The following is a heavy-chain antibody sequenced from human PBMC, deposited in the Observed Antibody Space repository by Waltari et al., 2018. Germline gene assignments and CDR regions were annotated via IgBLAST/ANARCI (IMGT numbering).Heavy chain of an antibody. J-gene: IGHJ4*02. V-gene: IGHV1-69*08. CDR1: GGTFSSDV. CDR2: INPVYGTT. CDR3: AKEGVYQWRVVVISMLDH. D-gene: IGHD3-22*01. Sequence: QVQLVQSGAEVKKPGSSVKVSCKASGGTFSSDVISWVRQVPGQGLEWMGRINPVYGTTDYAQKCQGRVTLTADKSTNTAYMELSSLKSEDTGIYYCAKEGVYQWRVVVISMLDHWGQGTLVTVSS.